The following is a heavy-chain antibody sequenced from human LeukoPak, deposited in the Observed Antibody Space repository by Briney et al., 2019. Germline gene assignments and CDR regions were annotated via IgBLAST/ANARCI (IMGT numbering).Heavy chain of an antibody. J-gene: IGHJ3*02. Sequence: SETLSLTCTVSGGSISSSSYYWGWIRQPPGKGLEWIGSMYYSGSTYYNPSLKSLVTISVDTSKNQFSLKLTSVTAADTAVYYCARHSGSYLKSALHIWGQGTMVTVSS. V-gene: IGHV4-39*01. CDR2: MYYSGST. D-gene: IGHD1-26*01. CDR1: GGSISSSSYY. CDR3: ARHSGSYLKSALHI.